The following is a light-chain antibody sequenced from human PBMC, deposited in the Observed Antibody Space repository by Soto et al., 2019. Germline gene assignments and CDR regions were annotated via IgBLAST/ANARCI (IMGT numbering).Light chain of an antibody. CDR2: DVS. CDR1: SSDVGGYDY. CDR3: SSYAGSIVV. Sequence: QLVLTQPPSASGSPGQSVTISCTGTSSDVGGYDYVSWYQQHPGKAPRLMIYDVSKRPSGVPDRFSGSKSGNTASLTVSGLQAEDEADYHCSSYAGSIVVFGGGTKLTVL. J-gene: IGLJ2*01. V-gene: IGLV2-8*01.